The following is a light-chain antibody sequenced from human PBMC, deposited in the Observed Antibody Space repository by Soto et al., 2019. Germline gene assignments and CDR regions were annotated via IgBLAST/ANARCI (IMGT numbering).Light chain of an antibody. V-gene: IGLV1-44*01. J-gene: IGLJ1*01. CDR3: CSYAGSNPFV. CDR2: SNN. Sequence: QSVLTQPPSASGTPGQTVTITCSGSNSNIGSNSVNWFQHLPGAVPKLLIFSNNQRPSGVPDRFSGSKSGTSASLAISGLQTEDESDYYCCSYAGSNPFVFGSGTKVTVL. CDR1: NSNIGSNS.